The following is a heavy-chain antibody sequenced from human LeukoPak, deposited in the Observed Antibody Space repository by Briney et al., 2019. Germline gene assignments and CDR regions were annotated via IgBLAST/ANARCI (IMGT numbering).Heavy chain of an antibody. CDR3: AREGLTGDRLLGMDV. J-gene: IGHJ6*02. Sequence: EPSETLSLTCTVSGGSISSYYWSWIRQPPGKGLEWLGYIYYSGSTNYNPSLKSRVTISVDTSKNQFSLKLSSVTAADTAVYYCAREGLTGDRLLGMDVWGQGTTVTVSS. V-gene: IGHV4-59*01. D-gene: IGHD7-27*01. CDR2: IYYSGST. CDR1: GGSISSYY.